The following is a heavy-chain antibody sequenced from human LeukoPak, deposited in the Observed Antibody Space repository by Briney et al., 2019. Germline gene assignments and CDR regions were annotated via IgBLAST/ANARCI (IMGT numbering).Heavy chain of an antibody. CDR1: GGSISSYY. CDR2: IYYSGST. J-gene: IGHJ6*02. V-gene: IGHV4-59*08. D-gene: IGHD6-19*01. CDR3: AREAVAGTAYYYYYGMDV. Sequence: SETLSLTCSVSGGSISSYYWSWIRQSPGKGLEWIGYIYYSGSTNYNPSLKSRVTISVDTSKNQFSLKLSSVTAADTAVYYCAREAVAGTAYYYYYGMDVWGQGTTVTVSS.